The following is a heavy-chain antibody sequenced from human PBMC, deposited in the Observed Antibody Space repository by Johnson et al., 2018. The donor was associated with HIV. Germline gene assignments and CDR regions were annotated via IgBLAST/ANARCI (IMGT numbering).Heavy chain of an antibody. CDR3: CKFVGYWSGGGCYTPGDI. V-gene: IGHV3-73*01. Sequence: VQLVESGGGVVQPGKSLRLFCAASGFTLGGSPMHWVRQASGKGLEWIGHIRNKANSYATEYAASVKGRFTISRDDSKNTAYLQMNSLKSEDTAVYYCCKFVGYWSGGGCYTPGDIWGRGTMVTVSS. J-gene: IGHJ3*02. CDR1: GFTLGGSP. D-gene: IGHD2-15*01. CDR2: IRNKANSYAT.